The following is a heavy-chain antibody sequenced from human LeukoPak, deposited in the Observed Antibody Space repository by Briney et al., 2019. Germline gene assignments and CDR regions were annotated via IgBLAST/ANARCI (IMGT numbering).Heavy chain of an antibody. CDR2: IRSKAYGGTT. D-gene: IGHD3-3*01. CDR3: TRWIFGVVIIHPPFDY. Sequence: PGGSLRLSCTASGFTFGDYAMSWFRQAPGKGLEWVGFIRSKAYGGTTEYAASVKGRFTISRDDSKSIAYLQMNSLKTEDTAVYYCTRWIFGVVIIHPPFDYWGQGTLVTVSS. V-gene: IGHV3-49*03. CDR1: GFTFGDYA. J-gene: IGHJ4*02.